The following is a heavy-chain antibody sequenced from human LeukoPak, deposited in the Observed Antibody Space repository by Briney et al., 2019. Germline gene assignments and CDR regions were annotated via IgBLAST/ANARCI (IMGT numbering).Heavy chain of an antibody. D-gene: IGHD5-12*01. CDR1: GYTFTSYY. CDR2: INPSGGST. Sequence: ASVKVSCKASGYTFTSYYMHWVRQAPGQGLEWMGIINPSGGSTSYAQKFQGRVTMTRDTSTSTVYMELSSLRSEDTAVYYCARDRGGIVATIDNWFDPWGQGTLVTVSS. V-gene: IGHV1-46*01. CDR3: ARDRGGIVATIDNWFDP. J-gene: IGHJ5*02.